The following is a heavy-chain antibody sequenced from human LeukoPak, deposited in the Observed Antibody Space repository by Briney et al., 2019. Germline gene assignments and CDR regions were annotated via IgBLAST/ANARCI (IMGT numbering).Heavy chain of an antibody. Sequence: ASVKVSCKASGYTFTGYYMHWVRQAPGQGLEWMGWINPNSGGTNYAQKFQGRVTMTRDTSISTAYMELSRLRSDDTAVYYCASSLGGGSSKVNYFDYWGQGTLVTVSS. J-gene: IGHJ4*02. CDR3: ASSLGGGSSKVNYFDY. V-gene: IGHV1-2*02. D-gene: IGHD6-6*01. CDR2: INPNSGGT. CDR1: GYTFTGYY.